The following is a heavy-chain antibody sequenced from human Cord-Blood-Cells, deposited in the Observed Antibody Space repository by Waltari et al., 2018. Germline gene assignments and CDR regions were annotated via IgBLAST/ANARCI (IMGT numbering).Heavy chain of an antibody. V-gene: IGHV4-31*03. D-gene: IGHD6-13*01. J-gene: IGHJ5*02. CDR1: GGSISSGGYY. Sequence: QVQLQESGPGLVKPSQTLSLTCTVSGGSISSGGYYWSWIRQHPGKGLEWIGYIYYSGSTYYNPSLKRRVTRSVDTSKKQCSRKLSSETAADAAVYYCAIAPGRSSWYNWFDPWGHGTLVTVSS. CDR2: IYYSGST. CDR3: AIAPGRSSWYNWFDP.